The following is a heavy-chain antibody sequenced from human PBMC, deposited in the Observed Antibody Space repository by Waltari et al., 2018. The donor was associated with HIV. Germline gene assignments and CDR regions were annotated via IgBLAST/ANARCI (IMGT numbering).Heavy chain of an antibody. Sequence: QVHLVQSGAEVKKPGASVKVSCKASGYSFTSYDINWVRQAPGQGFEWMGWMNPNNGKTGYAQKCQGRVTMSRNAIISTAYMELSSLGSEDTAVYYCARDFGGTSAPGEYWSQGTLVTVSS. J-gene: IGHJ4*02. CDR2: MNPNNGKT. D-gene: IGHD4-17*01. V-gene: IGHV1-8*01. CDR1: GYSFTSYD. CDR3: ARDFGGTSAPGEY.